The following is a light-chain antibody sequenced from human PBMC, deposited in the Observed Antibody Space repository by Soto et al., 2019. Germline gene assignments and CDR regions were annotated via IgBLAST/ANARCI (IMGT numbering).Light chain of an antibody. CDR3: QQYYRSPLT. CDR2: WAS. Sequence: DIVMTQSPDSLAVSLGERATINCKSSQSVLYSSNNKNYLAWYQQKPGQPPNLLIYWASSRESGVPDRFSGRGSDTDFTLTISGLQAEDVAVYYCQQYYRSPLTFGQGTKVEIK. CDR1: QSVLYSSNNKNY. V-gene: IGKV4-1*01. J-gene: IGKJ1*01.